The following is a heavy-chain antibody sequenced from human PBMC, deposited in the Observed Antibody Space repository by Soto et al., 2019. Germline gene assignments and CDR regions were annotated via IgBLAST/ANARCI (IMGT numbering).Heavy chain of an antibody. Sequence: SETLSLTCTVSGGSISSYYWSWIRQPPGKGLEWIGYIYYSGSTNYNLSLKSRVTISVDTSKNQFSLKLSSVTAADTAVYYCARGGDTAGFDPWGQGTLVTVSS. V-gene: IGHV4-59*01. J-gene: IGHJ5*02. CDR2: IYYSGST. CDR3: ARGGDTAGFDP. CDR1: GGSISSYY. D-gene: IGHD5-18*01.